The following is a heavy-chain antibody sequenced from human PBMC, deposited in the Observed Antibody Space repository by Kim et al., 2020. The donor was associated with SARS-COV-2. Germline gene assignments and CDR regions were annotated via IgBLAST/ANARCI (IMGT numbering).Heavy chain of an antibody. D-gene: IGHD6-13*01. V-gene: IGHV4-34*01. CDR3: ARDQGIAAGGSNFDC. J-gene: IGHJ4*02. Sequence: PSLKSRVSISVDTSKNQFSLKLSSVTAADTAVYYCARDQGIAAGGSNFDCWGQGTLVTVSS.